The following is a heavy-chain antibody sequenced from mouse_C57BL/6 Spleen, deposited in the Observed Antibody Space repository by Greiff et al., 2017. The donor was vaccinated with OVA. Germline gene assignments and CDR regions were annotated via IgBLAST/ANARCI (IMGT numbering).Heavy chain of an antibody. Sequence: QVQLQQPGTELAKPGASVKLSCKASGYTFTSYWMHWVKQRPGQGLEWIGNINPSNVGTNYNEKFKSKATLTVYKSSSTAYMRLRSRTAEDSVVYYCASERETWEAWFAYWGQGTLVTVSA. CDR2: INPSNVGT. V-gene: IGHV1-53*01. J-gene: IGHJ3*01. CDR3: ASERETWEAWFAY. D-gene: IGHD4-1*01. CDR1: GYTFTSYW.